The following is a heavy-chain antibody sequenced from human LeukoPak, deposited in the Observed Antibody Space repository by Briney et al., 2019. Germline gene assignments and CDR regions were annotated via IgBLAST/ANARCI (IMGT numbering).Heavy chain of an antibody. CDR3: VRDRYYTSGSYYKFDS. CDR2: INPNGGGA. CDR1: RYTLTPYY. J-gene: IGHJ5*01. V-gene: IGHV1-2*02. D-gene: IGHD3-10*01. Sequence: ASVKVSRQASRYTLTPYYMHGVRQAPGHGLEWTGWINPNGGGANYAQMFQGRVTMNTDASITKAYMELSGLRSDDTAVYYCVRDRYYTSGSYYKFDSWGQGTLVTVSS.